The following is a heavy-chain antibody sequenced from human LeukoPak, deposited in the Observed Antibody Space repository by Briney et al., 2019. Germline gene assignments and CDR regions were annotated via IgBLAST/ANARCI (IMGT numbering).Heavy chain of an antibody. V-gene: IGHV4-39*07. D-gene: IGHD3-22*01. CDR2: RYYSGST. Sequence: SETLSLTCTVSGGSISSSSYYWSWIRQSPGKGLQWIGSRYYSGSTYYTPSLKSRITISVEMSKNQFSLRLSSVNAADTAVYYCARDAPNYYDSSGHYYGAFDIWGQGTMVTVSS. CDR3: ARDAPNYYDSSGHYYGAFDI. J-gene: IGHJ3*02. CDR1: GGSISSSSYY.